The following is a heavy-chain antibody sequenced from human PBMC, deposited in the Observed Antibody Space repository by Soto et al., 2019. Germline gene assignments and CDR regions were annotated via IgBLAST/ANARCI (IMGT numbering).Heavy chain of an antibody. CDR1: GYTFTSYD. V-gene: IGHV1-8*01. J-gene: IGHJ4*02. Sequence: QVQLVQSGAEVKKPGASVKVSCKASGYTFTSYDINWVRQATGQGLEWMGWMNPNSGNTGYAQKFQGRGTMTRNTSISTAYMELSSLRSEDTAVYYCARVLRDLGELSSQNFDYWGQGTLVTVSS. CDR2: MNPNSGNT. CDR3: ARVLRDLGELSSQNFDY. D-gene: IGHD3-16*02.